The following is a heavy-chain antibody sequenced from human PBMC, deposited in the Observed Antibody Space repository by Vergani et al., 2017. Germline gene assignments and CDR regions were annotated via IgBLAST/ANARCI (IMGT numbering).Heavy chain of an antibody. Sequence: EVQLLESGGGSAQPGESLRLSCVASGFTFTAHGLNWVRQAPGKGLEWVSGISGQNFRTHYAASVKGRFTISRDDSKNTVYLQINSLRPEDTAFYYCAKDLSSFIEVVPAGIDALEIWGKGTMVTVSS. J-gene: IGHJ3*02. CDR2: ISGQNFRT. CDR3: AKDLSSFIEVVPAGIDALEI. D-gene: IGHD2-2*01. V-gene: IGHV3-23*01. CDR1: GFTFTAHG.